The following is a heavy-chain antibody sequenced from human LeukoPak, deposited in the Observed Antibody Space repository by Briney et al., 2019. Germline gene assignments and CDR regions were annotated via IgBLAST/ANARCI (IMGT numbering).Heavy chain of an antibody. V-gene: IGHV1-69*05. D-gene: IGHD5-12*01. CDR3: ARGGKRGYSGYVFDY. Sequence: SVKVSCKASGGTFSSYAISWVRQAPGQGLEWMGRIIPIFGTANYAQKFQGRVTITTDESTSTAYMELSSLRSEDTAVYCCARGGKRGYSGYVFDYWGQGTLVTVSS. CDR2: IIPIFGTA. CDR1: GGTFSSYA. J-gene: IGHJ4*02.